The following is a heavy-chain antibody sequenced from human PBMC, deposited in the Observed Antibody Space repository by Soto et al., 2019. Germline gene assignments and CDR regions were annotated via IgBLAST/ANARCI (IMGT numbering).Heavy chain of an antibody. Sequence: PSETLSLTCTVSGGSISSVGYYWSWIRQHPGKGLEGIGYIYYSGRTYYNPSLKSRVTISVDTSKNQFSLKLSSVTAADTAVYYCAREAEYYYDSSGYYNNWFDXWGQGTLVTVSX. D-gene: IGHD3-22*01. V-gene: IGHV4-31*03. CDR3: AREAEYYYDSSGYYNNWFDX. CDR1: GGSISSVGYY. J-gene: IGHJ5*02. CDR2: IYYSGRT.